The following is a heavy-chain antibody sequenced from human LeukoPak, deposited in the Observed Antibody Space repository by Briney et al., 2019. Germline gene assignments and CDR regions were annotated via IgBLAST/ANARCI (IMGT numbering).Heavy chain of an antibody. CDR2: IYPGDSDT. CDR3: ARGLMVRGVSLFDY. V-gene: IGHV5-51*01. Sequence: GESLQISCKGSGSSFTSYWIGWVRQLPGKGLEWMGIIYPGDSDTRYSPSFQGQVTISADKSISTAYLQWSSLKASDTAVYYCARGLMVRGVSLFDYWGQGTLVTVSS. D-gene: IGHD3-10*01. CDR1: GSSFTSYW. J-gene: IGHJ4*02.